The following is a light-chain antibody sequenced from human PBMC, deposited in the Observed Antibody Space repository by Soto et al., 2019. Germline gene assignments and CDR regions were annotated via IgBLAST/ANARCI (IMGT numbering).Light chain of an antibody. V-gene: IGKV1-9*01. J-gene: IGKJ4*01. CDR1: QGISSS. CDR2: VAS. Sequence: DIHLTQSPSFLSASVGDRVTMTCRASQGISSSLAWYKQKSGKAPKLLIYVASTLQSGVPSRFSGSGSGTEFILTISSLQPEEFATYYCQQHNSYPLTFGGGTKVEIK. CDR3: QQHNSYPLT.